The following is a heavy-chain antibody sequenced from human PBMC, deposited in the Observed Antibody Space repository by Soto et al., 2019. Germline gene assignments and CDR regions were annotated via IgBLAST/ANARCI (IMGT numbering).Heavy chain of an antibody. V-gene: IGHV1-3*01. CDR3: ALGAGTGDFYYYYGMDV. D-gene: IGHD6-13*01. Sequence: ASVKVSCKASGYTFTSYAMHWVRQAPGQRLEWMGWINAGNGNTKYSQKFQGRVTITRDTSASTAYMELSSLRSEDTAVYYCALGAGTGDFYYYYGMDVWGQGTTVTVSS. J-gene: IGHJ6*02. CDR1: GYTFTSYA. CDR2: INAGNGNT.